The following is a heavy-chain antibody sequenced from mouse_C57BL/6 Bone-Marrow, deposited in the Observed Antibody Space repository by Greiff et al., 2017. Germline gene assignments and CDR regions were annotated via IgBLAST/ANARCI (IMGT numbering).Heavy chain of an antibody. CDR1: GYTFTGYW. V-gene: IGHV1-55*01. CDR3: ARWDLHDYGSGGYFDY. Sequence: QVQLQQSGAELVKPGASVKMSCKASGYTFTGYWITWVKQRPGQGLEWIGDIYPGSGSTNYNEKFKGKATLTVDTSSSTAYMQLSSLTSEDSAVYYCARWDLHDYGSGGYFDYWGQGTTLTVSS. J-gene: IGHJ2*01. CDR2: IYPGSGST. D-gene: IGHD1-1*01.